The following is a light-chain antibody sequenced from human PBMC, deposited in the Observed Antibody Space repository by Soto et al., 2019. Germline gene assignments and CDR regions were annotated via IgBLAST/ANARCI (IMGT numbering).Light chain of an antibody. CDR2: YDR. CDR1: DIGSKS. Sequence: SYELTQSPSVSVAPGKTARITCGESDIGSKSVHWYQQKPGRAPVLVIYYDRHRPSGIPERFSGSNSGNTATLTISRVEAGDEAVYYCQVWDSGSDHVVFGGGTKLTVL. V-gene: IGLV3-21*04. J-gene: IGLJ2*01. CDR3: QVWDSGSDHVV.